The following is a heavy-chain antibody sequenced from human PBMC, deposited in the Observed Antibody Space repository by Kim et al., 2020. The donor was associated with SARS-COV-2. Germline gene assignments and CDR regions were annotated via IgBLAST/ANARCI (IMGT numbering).Heavy chain of an antibody. CDR3: AATTVTKYYYYYYMDL. CDR1: GFTFSSYG. D-gene: IGHD4-4*01. CDR2: IWYDGSNK. V-gene: IGHV3-33*01. Sequence: GGSLRLSCAASGFTFSSYGMHWVRQAPGKGLEWVAVIWYDGSNKYYADSVKGRFTISRDNSKNTLYRQMNSVRADETDVYYCAATTVTKYYYYYYMDLWGKGTTVTVSS. J-gene: IGHJ6*03.